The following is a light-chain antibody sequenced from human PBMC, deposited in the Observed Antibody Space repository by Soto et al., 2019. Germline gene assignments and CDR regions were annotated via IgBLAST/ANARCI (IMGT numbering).Light chain of an antibody. Sequence: DIQLAQSPSTLSASVGDRITITCRATQSINWLAWYQQKPGKAPKLLIFEASRLESGVPSRFSGSGSGTEFTLTISSLQLDDVGTYYCQHYDTYSPMFTFGQGTKVDVK. V-gene: IGKV1-5*03. J-gene: IGKJ1*01. CDR2: EAS. CDR3: QHYDTYSPMFT. CDR1: QSINW.